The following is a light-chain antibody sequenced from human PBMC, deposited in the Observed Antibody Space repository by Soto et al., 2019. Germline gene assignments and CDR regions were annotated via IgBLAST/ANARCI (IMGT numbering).Light chain of an antibody. CDR2: GAS. CDR1: QSVSSTY. Sequence: EIVLTQSPGTLSLSPGERATLSCRASQSVSSTYLGWYQQKPGQAPRLLIYGASSRATGIPNRFSGSGSGTNFTLTIGRLEPEDFAVYYCLLYGSSPPRTFGQGTKVEIK. J-gene: IGKJ1*01. V-gene: IGKV3-20*01. CDR3: LLYGSSPPRT.